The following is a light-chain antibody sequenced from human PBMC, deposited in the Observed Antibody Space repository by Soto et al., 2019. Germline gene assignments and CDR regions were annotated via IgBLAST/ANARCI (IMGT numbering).Light chain of an antibody. CDR3: QQYGSSLYT. CDR1: QSVISSY. CDR2: GAS. V-gene: IGKV3-20*01. Sequence: ELVLTQSPGTLSLSPGERATLSCRASQSVISSYLAWYQQKPGQAPRILIYGASRRATGIPDRFGGSGSGTDFTLTISRLEPEDFAVYYCQQYGSSLYTFGQGTKLEIK. J-gene: IGKJ2*01.